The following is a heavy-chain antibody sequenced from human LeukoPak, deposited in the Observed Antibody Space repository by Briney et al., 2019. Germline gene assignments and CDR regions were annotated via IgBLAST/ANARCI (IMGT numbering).Heavy chain of an antibody. V-gene: IGHV4-59*01. J-gene: IGHJ3*02. D-gene: IGHD3-10*01. CDR3: TRGIWFGEPMGAFDI. CDR2: IYYSGST. CDR1: GGSISSYY. Sequence: SETLSLTCTVSGGSISSYYWSWIRQPPGKGLEWIGYIYYSGSTNYNPSLKSRVTISVDTSKNQFSLKLSSVTAADTAVYYCTRGIWFGEPMGAFDIWGQGTMVTVSS.